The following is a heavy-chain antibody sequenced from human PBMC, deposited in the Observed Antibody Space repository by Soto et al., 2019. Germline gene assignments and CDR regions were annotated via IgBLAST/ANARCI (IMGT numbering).Heavy chain of an antibody. J-gene: IGHJ3*02. CDR1: GGSISSYY. CDR3: ARGFYDFWSGYFDAFDI. D-gene: IGHD3-3*01. V-gene: IGHV4-59*01. Sequence: QVQLQESGPGLVKPSETLSLTCTVSGGSISSYYWSWIRQPPGKGLEWIGYIYYSGSTNYNPSLKRRITISVDTSKNQFSLKLSSVTAADTAVYYCARGFYDFWSGYFDAFDIWGQGTMVTVSS. CDR2: IYYSGST.